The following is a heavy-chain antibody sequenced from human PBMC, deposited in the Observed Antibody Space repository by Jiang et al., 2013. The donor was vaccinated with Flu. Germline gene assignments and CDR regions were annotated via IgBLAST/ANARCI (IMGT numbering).Heavy chain of an antibody. CDR3: AKWGGSGYGASYLDY. Sequence: LLKPSETLSLTCTVSGGSISGYYWSWIRQPPGKGLEWIGQIFHSGSTHYNPSLKSRVTMSIDTSKNQFSLRLNTVTATDTAVYYCAKWGGSGYGASYLDYWGQGILVTVSS. CDR1: GGSISGYY. V-gene: IGHV4-59*08. J-gene: IGHJ4*02. D-gene: IGHD4-17*01. CDR2: IFHSGST.